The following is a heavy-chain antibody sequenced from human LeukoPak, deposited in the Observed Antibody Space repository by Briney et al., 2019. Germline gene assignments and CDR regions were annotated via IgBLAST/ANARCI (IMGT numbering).Heavy chain of an antibody. CDR1: GFTFSSSG. V-gene: IGHV3-23*01. J-gene: IGHJ4*02. Sequence: GGTLRLSCAASGFTFSSSGMSWVRQAPGKGLEWVSGISGSGGSTYYADSVKGRFTISRDNSKNTLYLQMNSLRAEDTAVYYCAKYVEQPHYFDYWGQGTLITVSS. CDR3: AKYVEQPHYFDY. D-gene: IGHD6-13*01. CDR2: ISGSGGST.